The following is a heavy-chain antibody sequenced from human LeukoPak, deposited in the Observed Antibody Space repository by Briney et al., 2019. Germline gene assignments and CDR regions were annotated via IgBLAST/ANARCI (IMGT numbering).Heavy chain of an antibody. CDR3: ARDRVGYCSSTSCTVGY. J-gene: IGHJ4*02. CDR2: IIAYNGNT. Sequence: PGASVKVSCKASGYTFTSYGISWVRQAPGQGLEWMGWIIAYNGNTNYAQKLQGRVTMTTDTSTSTAYMELRSLRSDDTAVYYCARDRVGYCSSTSCTVGYWGQGTLVTVFS. CDR1: GYTFTSYG. D-gene: IGHD2-2*01. V-gene: IGHV1-18*01.